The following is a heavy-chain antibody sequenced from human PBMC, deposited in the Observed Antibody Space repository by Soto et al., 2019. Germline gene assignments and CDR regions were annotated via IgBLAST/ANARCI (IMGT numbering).Heavy chain of an antibody. D-gene: IGHD3-9*01. CDR3: ARRLDSSPKYFFDF. CDR2: VYYTSST. V-gene: IGHV4-61*01. J-gene: IGHJ4*02. Sequence: QVQLQESGPGLVKPSETLSLTCTVSGDSVSSGIYYWSWIRQPPGQGLEWIGYVYYTSSTNYNPSLQSRVTISIDTSKSQFSLRLSSVPAADTAMYYWARRLDSSPKYFFDFWGQGTQITVAS. CDR1: GDSVSSGIYY.